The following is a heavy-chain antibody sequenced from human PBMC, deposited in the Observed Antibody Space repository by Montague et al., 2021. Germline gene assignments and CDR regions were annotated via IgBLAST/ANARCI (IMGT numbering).Heavy chain of an antibody. CDR3: AHRVECAASQNEFDA. D-gene: IGHD6-6*01. J-gene: IGHJ5*02. CDR1: GFSISTSRVG. CDR2: IYWDDEK. V-gene: IGHV2-5*02. Sequence: PALVKPTQTLTLTCTFSGFSISTSRVGVGWIRQPPGKALEWLALIYWDDEKRYSPSLKTRLTITKDTSKNQVVLTMTNIDPVDTGTYYCAHRVECAASQNEFDAWGQGTLVTVSS.